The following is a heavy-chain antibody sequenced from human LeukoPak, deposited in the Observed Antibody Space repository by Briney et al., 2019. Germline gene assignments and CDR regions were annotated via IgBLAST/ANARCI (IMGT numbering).Heavy chain of an antibody. CDR1: GGSFSGYY. D-gene: IGHD6-13*01. V-gene: IGHV4-34*01. CDR3: ARGTPPYSSSCFDP. CDR2: INHSGST. Sequence: PSETLSLTCAVYGGSFSGYYWSWIRQPPGKGLEWIGEINHSGSTNYNPSLKSRVTISVDTSKNQFSLKLSSMTAADTAVYYCARGTPPYSSSCFDPWGQGTLVTVSS. J-gene: IGHJ5*02.